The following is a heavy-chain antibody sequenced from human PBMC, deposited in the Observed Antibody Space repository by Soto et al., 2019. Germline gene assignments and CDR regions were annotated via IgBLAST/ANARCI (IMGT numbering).Heavy chain of an antibody. CDR1: GYTFTGYY. V-gene: IGHV1-2*04. CDR2: INPNSGGT. J-gene: IGHJ3*02. Sequence: ASVKVSCKASGYTFTGYYMHWVRQAPGQGLEWMGWINPNSGGTNYAQKFQGWVTMTRDTSISTAYMELSRLRSDDTAVYYCARAAGYSSSPGAFDIWGQGTMVTVSS. CDR3: ARAAGYSSSPGAFDI. D-gene: IGHD6-6*01.